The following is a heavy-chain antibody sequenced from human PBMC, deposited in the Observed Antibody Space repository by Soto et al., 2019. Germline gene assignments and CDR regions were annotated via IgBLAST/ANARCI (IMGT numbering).Heavy chain of an antibody. CDR3: ARETEEVTIFGVVTTNYFDY. CDR2: IYHSGST. D-gene: IGHD3-3*01. J-gene: IGHJ4*02. Sequence: KTSETLSLTCAVSGYSISSGYYWGWIRQPPGKGLEWIGSIYHSGSTYYNPSLKSRVTISVDTSKNQFSLKLSSVTAADTAVYYCARETEEVTIFGVVTTNYFDYWGQGTLVTVSS. CDR1: GYSISSGYY. V-gene: IGHV4-38-2*02.